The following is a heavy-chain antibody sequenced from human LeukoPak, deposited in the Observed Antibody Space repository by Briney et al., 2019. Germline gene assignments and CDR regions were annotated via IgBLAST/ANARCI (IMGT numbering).Heavy chain of an antibody. CDR1: GGSFSGYY. V-gene: IGHV4-34*01. J-gene: IGHJ4*02. Sequence: SETLSLTCAVYGGSFSGYYWSWIRQPPGEGLEWIGEINHSGSTNYNPSLKSRVTISVDTSKNQFSLKLSSVTAADTAVYYCARRGSTVTTVRFDYWGQGTLVTVSS. CDR2: INHSGST. D-gene: IGHD4-17*01. CDR3: ARRGSTVTTVRFDY.